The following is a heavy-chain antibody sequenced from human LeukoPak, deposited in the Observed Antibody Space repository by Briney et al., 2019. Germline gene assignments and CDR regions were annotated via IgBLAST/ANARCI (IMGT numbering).Heavy chain of an antibody. CDR2: INHSGST. CDR1: GGSFSGYY. Sequence: SETLSLTCAVYGGSFSGYYWSWIRQPPGKGLEWIGEINHSGSTNYNPSLKSRVTISVDTSKNQFSLKLSSVTAADTAVYYCARLIGSSSYGLSGHFDYWGQGTLVTVSS. CDR3: ARLIGSSSYGLSGHFDY. V-gene: IGHV4-34*01. J-gene: IGHJ4*02. D-gene: IGHD6-13*01.